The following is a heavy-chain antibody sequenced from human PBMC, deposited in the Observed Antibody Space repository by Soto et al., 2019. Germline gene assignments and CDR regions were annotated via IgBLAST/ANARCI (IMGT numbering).Heavy chain of an antibody. CDR3: ARNGSYYDFWSGYYFGGGMDV. J-gene: IGHJ6*02. V-gene: IGHV4-34*01. CDR2: INHSGST. D-gene: IGHD3-3*01. CDR1: GGSFSGYY. Sequence: SETVSLTXAVYGGSFSGYYWSWIRQPPGKGLEWIGEINHSGSTNYNPSLKSRVTISVDTSKNQFSLKLSSVTAADTAVYYCARNGSYYDFWSGYYFGGGMDVWGQGTTVTVSS.